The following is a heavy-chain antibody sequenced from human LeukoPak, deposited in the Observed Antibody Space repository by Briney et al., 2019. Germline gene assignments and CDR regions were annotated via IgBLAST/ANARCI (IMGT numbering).Heavy chain of an antibody. J-gene: IGHJ4*02. V-gene: IGHV4-34*01. CDR2: INHSGST. CDR1: GGSFSGYY. D-gene: IGHD3-16*01. Sequence: NPSETLSLTCAVYGGSFSGYYWSWIRQPPGKGLEWIGEINHSGSTNYNPSLKSRATISVDTSKNQFSLKLSSVTAADTAVYYCARGSGGPYFDYWGQGTLVTVSS. CDR3: ARGSGGPYFDY.